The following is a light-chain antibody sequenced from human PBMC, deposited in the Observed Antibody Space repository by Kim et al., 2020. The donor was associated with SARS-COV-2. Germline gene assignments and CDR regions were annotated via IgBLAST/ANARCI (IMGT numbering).Light chain of an antibody. CDR1: QDISHL. V-gene: IGKV1-33*01. J-gene: IGKJ4*01. CDR2: AAS. CDR3: QQFDMFPLT. Sequence: DIQMTQSPSSLSASVGDRVTITCQAHQDISHLLNWYQQKPGKAPTLLIYAASNLETGVPSRFSGSGSGTHFTFTISSLQPEDIATYYCQQFDMFPLTFGGGTKVDIK.